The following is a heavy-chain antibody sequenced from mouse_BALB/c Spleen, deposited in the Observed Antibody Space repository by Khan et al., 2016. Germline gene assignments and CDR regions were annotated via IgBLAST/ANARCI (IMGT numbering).Heavy chain of an antibody. Sequence: VQLQQSGAELVKPGASVKLSCTAPGFNIKDTYMHWVKQRPEQGLEWIGRIDPANGNTKYDPKFQGKATITADTSSNTAYLQLSSLTSEDTAVYYCAQIYDGYYGFAYWGQGTLVTVSA. V-gene: IGHV14-3*02. CDR1: GFNIKDTY. J-gene: IGHJ3*01. CDR2: IDPANGNT. D-gene: IGHD2-3*01. CDR3: AQIYDGYYGFAY.